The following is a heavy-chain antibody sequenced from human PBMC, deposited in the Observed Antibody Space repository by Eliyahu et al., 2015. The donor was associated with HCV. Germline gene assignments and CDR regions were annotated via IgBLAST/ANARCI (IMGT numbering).Heavy chain of an antibody. CDR3: ARDFNYYASGSNSNTFDS. D-gene: IGHD3-10*01. Sequence: QVQLVQSGAEVKKPGSSVKVSCKASGGTFSSYAMSWVRQAPGQGLEWMGRIIPFLGIVNYAQKFQGRVTITADKSTDTAYMELTSLRSEDTAVYYCARDFNYYASGSNSNTFDSWGQGTLVTVSS. J-gene: IGHJ4*02. CDR1: GGTFSSYA. CDR2: IIPFLGIV. V-gene: IGHV1-69*04.